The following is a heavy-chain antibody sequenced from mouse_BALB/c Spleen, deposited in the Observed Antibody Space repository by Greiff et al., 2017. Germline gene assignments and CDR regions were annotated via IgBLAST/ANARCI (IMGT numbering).Heavy chain of an antibody. Sequence: VQGVESGAELVRPGTSVKISCKASGYTFTNYWLGWVKQRPGHGPEWIGDIYPGGGYTNYNEKFKGKATLTADTSSSTAYMQLSSLTSEDSAVYFCAREEEWFAYWGQGTLVTVSA. J-gene: IGHJ3*01. V-gene: IGHV1-63*02. CDR3: AREEEWFAY. CDR1: GYTFTNYW. CDR2: IYPGGGYT.